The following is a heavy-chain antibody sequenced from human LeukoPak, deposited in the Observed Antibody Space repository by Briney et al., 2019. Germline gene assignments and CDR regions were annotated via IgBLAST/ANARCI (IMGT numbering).Heavy chain of an antibody. CDR1: GGSFSGYY. D-gene: IGHD3-22*01. J-gene: IGHJ4*02. Sequence: SETLSLTCAVSGGSFSGYYWTWIRQPPGKGLEWIGEINHSGSANYNPSLKSRVTISVDTSKNQFSLKLSSVTAADTAVYYCARGETTYYYDSSGYYDYWGQGTLVTVSP. CDR3: ARGETTYYYDSSGYYDY. V-gene: IGHV4-34*01. CDR2: INHSGSA.